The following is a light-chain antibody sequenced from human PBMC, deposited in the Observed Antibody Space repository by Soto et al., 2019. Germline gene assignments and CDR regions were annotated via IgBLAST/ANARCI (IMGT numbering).Light chain of an antibody. Sequence: EIVLTQSPGTLSLSPGERATLSCRASQSVGSSYLAWYQQRPGQAPRLLIYGASSRATGIPDRFSGSGSGTDLTLAISRLEPEDFAVYYCQLYGSSPPTFGQGTKVDIK. V-gene: IGKV3-20*01. CDR2: GAS. J-gene: IGKJ1*01. CDR1: QSVGSSY. CDR3: QLYGSSPPT.